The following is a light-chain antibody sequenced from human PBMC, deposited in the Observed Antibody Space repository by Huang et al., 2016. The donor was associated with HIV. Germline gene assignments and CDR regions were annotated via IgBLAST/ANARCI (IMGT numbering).Light chain of an antibody. CDR1: QSISSW. Sequence: DIQMTQSPSTLSASVGDRVTITCRASQSISSWLAWYQQKPGKAPKLQIYKASSLESGVPSRFSGRGSGTEFTLTISSLKPDDFATYYCQQYNSYSVTFGQGTKVEIK. V-gene: IGKV1-5*03. CDR3: QQYNSYSVT. CDR2: KAS. J-gene: IGKJ1*01.